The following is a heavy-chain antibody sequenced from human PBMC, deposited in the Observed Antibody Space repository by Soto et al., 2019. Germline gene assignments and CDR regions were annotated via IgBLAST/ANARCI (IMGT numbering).Heavy chain of an antibody. D-gene: IGHD2-2*01. CDR3: ARGSCSSTSCYPLYYYGMDV. J-gene: IGHJ6*02. CDR1: GFSLTTYT. Sequence: GGSLRLSCVASGFSLTTYTMNWVRQAPGTGLEWVSSISSSSSYIYYADSVKGRFTISRDNAKNSLYLQMNSLRAEDTAVYYCARGSCSSTSCYPLYYYGMDVWGQGTTVTVSS. CDR2: ISSSSSYI. V-gene: IGHV3-21*01.